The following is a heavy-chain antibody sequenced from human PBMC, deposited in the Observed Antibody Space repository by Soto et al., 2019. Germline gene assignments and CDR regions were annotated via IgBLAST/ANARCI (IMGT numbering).Heavy chain of an antibody. CDR1: GFTFSSYG. V-gene: IGHV3-30*03. CDR2: ISYDGSNK. CDR3: ATTYYYVSGSSGALGVDF. D-gene: IGHD3-10*01. Sequence: PGGSLRPYCAASGFTFSSYGMHWVREAPGKGLEWVAVISYDGSNKYYADSVKGRCTIARDNSKNTLYLQMNSLRAEDTAVYYCATTYYYVSGSSGALGVDFWGQGTSVPLSS. J-gene: IGHJ6*02.